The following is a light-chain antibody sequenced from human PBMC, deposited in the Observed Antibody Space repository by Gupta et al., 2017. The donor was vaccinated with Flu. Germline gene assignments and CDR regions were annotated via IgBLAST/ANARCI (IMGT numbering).Light chain of an antibody. V-gene: IGLV4-69*01. Sequence: QPVVTQSPSASAPLGASVKFTCTLSSGHSSYAIAWHQQQPEKGPRYLMKINSDGSHTKGDGIPDRFSGSSSGAERYLTISSLQSEEEADYYCQTWGASTWVFGGGTKLTVL. CDR2: INSDGSH. CDR1: SGHSSYA. CDR3: QTWGASTWV. J-gene: IGLJ3*02.